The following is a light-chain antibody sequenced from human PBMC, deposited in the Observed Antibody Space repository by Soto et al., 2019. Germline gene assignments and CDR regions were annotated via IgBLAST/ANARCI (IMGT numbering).Light chain of an antibody. CDR2: GNS. CDR3: QSYDSSLSGWV. CDR1: SSKIGAGYD. J-gene: IGLJ3*02. Sequence: QSVLTQPPSVSGGPGQRVTISCPGSSSKIGAGYDVHWYQQLPGTAPKLLIYGNSNRPSGVPDRFSGSKSGTSASLAITGLQAEDEADYYCQSYDSSLSGWVFGGGTKLTVL. V-gene: IGLV1-40*01.